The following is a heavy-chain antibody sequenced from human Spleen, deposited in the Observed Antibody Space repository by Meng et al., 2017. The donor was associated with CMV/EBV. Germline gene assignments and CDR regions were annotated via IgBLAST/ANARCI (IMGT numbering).Heavy chain of an antibody. CDR1: GASIPSSTYN. Sequence: SGASIPSSTYNWAWVRQAPGKGLEWIGTIYHSGNTDYNPSLKSRVTISVDTSKNQFSLNLNSVTAADMAVYYCARRGDFWSGSFDPWGQGTLVTVSS. V-gene: IGHV4-39*01. D-gene: IGHD3-3*01. CDR3: ARRGDFWSGSFDP. J-gene: IGHJ5*02. CDR2: IYHSGNT.